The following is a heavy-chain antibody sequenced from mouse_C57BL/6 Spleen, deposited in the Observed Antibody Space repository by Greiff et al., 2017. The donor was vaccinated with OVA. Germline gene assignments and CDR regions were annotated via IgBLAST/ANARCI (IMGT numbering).Heavy chain of an antibody. Sequence: EVMLVESGGGLVKPGGSLKLSCAASGFTFSDYGMHWVRQAPEKGLEWVAYISSGSSTIYYADTVKGRFTISRDNAKNTLFLQMTSLRSEDTAMYYCARGGSIYYDYDGGYFDVWGTGTTVTVSS. J-gene: IGHJ1*03. D-gene: IGHD2-4*01. V-gene: IGHV5-17*01. CDR1: GFTFSDYG. CDR3: ARGGSIYYDYDGGYFDV. CDR2: ISSGSSTI.